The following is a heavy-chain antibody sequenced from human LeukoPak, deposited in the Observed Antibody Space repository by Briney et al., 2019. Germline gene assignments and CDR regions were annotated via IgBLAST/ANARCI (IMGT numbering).Heavy chain of an antibody. V-gene: IGHV4-34*01. CDR3: ARVGYGHFDY. J-gene: IGHJ4*02. Sequence: PSETLSLTCAVYGESFSGYYWSWIRQPPGKGLEWIGEINHRGSTNYNPSLKSRVTISVDTSKNQFSLKLSSVTAADTAVYYCARVGYGHFDYWGQGTLVTVSS. CDR1: GESFSGYY. D-gene: IGHD5-12*01. CDR2: INHRGST.